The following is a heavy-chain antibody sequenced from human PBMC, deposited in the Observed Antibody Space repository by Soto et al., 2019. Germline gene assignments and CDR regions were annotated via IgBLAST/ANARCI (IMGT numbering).Heavy chain of an antibody. Sequence: CRRIRKNTGKGLEWIGYIYYSGSTNYSPSLKSRLTISVDTSKNQFSLKLSSVTAADTAVYHCARHYGAYERSPFDYWGQGTPVTVSS. D-gene: IGHD5-12*01. CDR2: IYYSGST. CDR3: ARHYGAYERSPFDY. J-gene: IGHJ4*02. V-gene: IGHV4-59*08.